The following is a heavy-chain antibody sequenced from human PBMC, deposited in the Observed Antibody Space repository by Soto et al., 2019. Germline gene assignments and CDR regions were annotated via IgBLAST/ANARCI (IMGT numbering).Heavy chain of an antibody. CDR2: IHYSGST. J-gene: IGHJ4*02. V-gene: IGHV4-31*03. Sequence: QVQLQESGPGLVKPSQILSLTCSVSGHSISSGSYYWSWIRQHPGKGLEWIGYIHYSGSTYYNPSLKSRVTLSVDTSKNQLSLKLSSVTAADTAVYYCARDLTAGTGYSSSWGQGTLVTVSS. CDR1: GHSISSGSYY. CDR3: ARDLTAGTGYSSS. D-gene: IGHD6-19*01.